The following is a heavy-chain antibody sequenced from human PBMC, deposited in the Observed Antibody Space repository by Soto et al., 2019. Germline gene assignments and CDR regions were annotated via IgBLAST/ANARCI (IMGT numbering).Heavy chain of an antibody. CDR1: GFTFSSYA. D-gene: IGHD2-15*01. CDR2: ISYYGSNK. CDR3: VRGDREDIAVVVGARPREYGMDV. V-gene: IGHV3-30-3*01. Sequence: QVQLVESGGGVVQPGRSLRLSCATSGFTFSSYAMHWVRQAPGKGLEWVAVISYYGSNKAYVDSVKGRFTISRDNSKNTLYLQMNSLRGEDTAVYYCVRGDREDIAVVVGARPREYGMDVWGHGTTVTVSS. J-gene: IGHJ6*02.